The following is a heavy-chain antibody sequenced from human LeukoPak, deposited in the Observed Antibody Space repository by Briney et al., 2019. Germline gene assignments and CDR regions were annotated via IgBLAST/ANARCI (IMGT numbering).Heavy chain of an antibody. CDR1: GFSVSTNY. J-gene: IGHJ4*02. CDR3: AKGLGGYYDFWSGYYLDY. Sequence: GGSLRLSCAASGFSVSTNYMSWVRQAPGKGLEWVSIIYSDGSTYYADSVKGRFTISRDNSKNTVYLQMNSLRAEDTAVYYCAKGLGGYYDFWSGYYLDYWGQGTLVTVSS. D-gene: IGHD3-3*01. CDR2: IYSDGST. V-gene: IGHV3-53*01.